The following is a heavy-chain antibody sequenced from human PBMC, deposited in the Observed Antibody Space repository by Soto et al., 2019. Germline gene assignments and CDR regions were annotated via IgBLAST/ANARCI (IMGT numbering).Heavy chain of an antibody. D-gene: IGHD3-3*01. CDR1: GGSISSYY. V-gene: IGHV4-59*01. J-gene: IGHJ6*02. CDR2: IYYSGST. Sequence: PLETLSLTCTVSGGSISSYYWSWIRQPPGKGLEWIGYIYYSGSTNYNPSLKSRVTISVDTSKNQFSLKLSSVTAADTAVYYCARGGYDFWSGYSQAPYYYGMDVWGQGTTVTVSS. CDR3: ARGGYDFWSGYSQAPYYYGMDV.